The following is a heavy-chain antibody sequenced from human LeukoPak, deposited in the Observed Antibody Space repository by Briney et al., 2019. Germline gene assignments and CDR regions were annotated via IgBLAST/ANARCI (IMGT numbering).Heavy chain of an antibody. CDR1: GFTFSSYW. CDR3: ARDVYDSSGYYLGY. J-gene: IGHJ4*02. D-gene: IGHD3-22*01. Sequence: GGSLRLSCAASGFTFSSYWMSWVRQAPGKGLEWVANIKQDGSEKYYVDSVKGRFTISRDNAKNSLYLQMNSLRAEDTAVYYCARDVYDSSGYYLGYWGQGTLVTVSS. CDR2: IKQDGSEK. V-gene: IGHV3-7*01.